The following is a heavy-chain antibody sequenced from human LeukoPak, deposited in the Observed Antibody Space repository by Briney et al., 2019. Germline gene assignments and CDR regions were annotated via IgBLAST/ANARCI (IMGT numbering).Heavy chain of an antibody. CDR3: ARVGYSSSWYRGYYYYYMDV. J-gene: IGHJ6*03. D-gene: IGHD6-13*01. CDR2: IKQDGSEK. Sequence: GGSLRLSCAASGFTFSSYWMSWVRQAPGKGLEWVANIKQDGSEKYYVDSVKGRFTISRDNAKNSLYLQMNSLRAEDTAVYYCARVGYSSSWYRGYYYYYMDVWGKGTTVTVSS. V-gene: IGHV3-7*01. CDR1: GFTFSSYW.